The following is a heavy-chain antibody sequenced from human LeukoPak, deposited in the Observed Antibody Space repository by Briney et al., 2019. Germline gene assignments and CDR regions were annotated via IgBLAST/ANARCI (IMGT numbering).Heavy chain of an antibody. V-gene: IGHV4-59*12. Sequence: PSETLSLTCTVSGGSIRSYYWSWIRQSPGKGLEWIAYIYYSGSTSYNPSLKSRVTISLDTSKNQFSLKLSSVTAADTAVYYCARDHHCSGGSCYGGAWFDPWGQGTLVTVSS. J-gene: IGHJ5*02. CDR3: ARDHHCSGGSCYGGAWFDP. CDR1: GGSIRSYY. CDR2: IYYSGST. D-gene: IGHD2-15*01.